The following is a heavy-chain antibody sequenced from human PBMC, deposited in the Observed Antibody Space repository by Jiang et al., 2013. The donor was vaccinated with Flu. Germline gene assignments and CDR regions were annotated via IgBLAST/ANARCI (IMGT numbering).Heavy chain of an antibody. CDR3: AREASAATGRAGHYFDY. D-gene: IGHD6-13*01. J-gene: IGHJ4*02. Sequence: ISRDNAKNSLYLQMNSLRDEDTAVYYCAREASAATGRAGHYFDYWGQGTLVTVSS. V-gene: IGHV3-11*06.